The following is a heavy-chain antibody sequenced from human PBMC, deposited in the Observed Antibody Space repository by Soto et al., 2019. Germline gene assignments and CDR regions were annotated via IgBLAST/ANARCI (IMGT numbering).Heavy chain of an antibody. CDR2: IYYSGST. D-gene: IGHD2-15*01. J-gene: IGHJ4*02. V-gene: IGHV4-31*01. CDR1: GGSISSGGYY. Sequence: QVQLQESGPGLVKPSQTLSLTCTVSGGSISSGGYYWSWIRQHPGKGLEWIGYIYYSGSTYYNPSLKXXVXIXXDTSKNQFSLKLSSVTAADTAVYYCAGTRDIAEFDWGQGTLVTVSS. CDR3: AGTRDIAEFD.